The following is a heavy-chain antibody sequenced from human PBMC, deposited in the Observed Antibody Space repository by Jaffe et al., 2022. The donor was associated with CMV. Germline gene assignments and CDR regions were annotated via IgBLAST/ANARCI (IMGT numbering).Heavy chain of an antibody. CDR1: GGSISSNTW. CDR3: ASRNMSSWPFDH. J-gene: IGHJ4*02. V-gene: IGHV4-4*02. CDR2: ISHSGYT. Sequence: QVQLQESGPGLVKPSGTLSLTCAVSGGSISSNTWWNWVRQPPGKGLEWIGEISHSGYTTYTPSLKSRVTMSVDKAKNQFSLKLTSVTAADTAVYFCASRNMSSWPFDHWGQGTLATVSS. D-gene: IGHD6-13*01.